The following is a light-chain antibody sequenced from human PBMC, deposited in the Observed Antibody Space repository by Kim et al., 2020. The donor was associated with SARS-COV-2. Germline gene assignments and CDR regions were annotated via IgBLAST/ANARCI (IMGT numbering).Light chain of an antibody. CDR1: NIGSKS. J-gene: IGLJ3*02. CDR2: YES. V-gene: IGLV3-21*04. Sequence: SYELTQPPSVSVAPGKTARITCGGNNIGSKSGHWYQQKPGQAPVLVIYYESDRPSGIPERFSGSNSGNTATLTISRVEAGDEADYYCQVWDSSSDHRVFGGGTQLTVL. CDR3: QVWDSSSDHRV.